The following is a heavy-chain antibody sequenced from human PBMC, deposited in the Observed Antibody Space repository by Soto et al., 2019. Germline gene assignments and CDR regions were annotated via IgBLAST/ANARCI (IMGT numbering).Heavy chain of an antibody. V-gene: IGHV4-31*03. D-gene: IGHD6-19*01. CDR2: IYYSGST. CDR3: ERSYSSGWSNWFDP. Sequence: SEILSLTCTFSGFSISSGFYYLSWIRQYPGKGLEWIGYIYYSGSTYYNPSLKSRVTISVDTSKNQFSLKLSSVTAADTAVYYCERSYSSGWSNWFDPWGQGTLVTVSS. J-gene: IGHJ5*02. CDR1: GFSISSGFYY.